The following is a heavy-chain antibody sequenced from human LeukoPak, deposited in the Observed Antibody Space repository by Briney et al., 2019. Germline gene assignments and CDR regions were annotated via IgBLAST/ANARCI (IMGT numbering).Heavy chain of an antibody. V-gene: IGHV3-20*04. D-gene: IGHD6-13*01. Sequence: PGGSLRLSCAASGFTFDDYGMSWVRQAPGKGLEWVSGINWNGGSTGYADSVKGRFTISRDNAKNSLYLQMNSLGAEDTALYYCARHAAAGPYAYYYMGVWGKGTTVTVSS. J-gene: IGHJ6*03. CDR3: ARHAAAGPYAYYYMGV. CDR2: INWNGGST. CDR1: GFTFDDYG.